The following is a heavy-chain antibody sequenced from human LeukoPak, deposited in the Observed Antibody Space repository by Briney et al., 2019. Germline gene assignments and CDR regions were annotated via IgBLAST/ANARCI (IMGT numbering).Heavy chain of an antibody. J-gene: IGHJ4*02. Sequence: PSQTLSLTCTVSGGSISSGSYYWSWIRQPAGKGLEWIGRIYTSGSTNYNPSLKSRVTISVDTSKNQFSLKLSSVTAADTAVYCCASTVVKGVGFDYWGQGTLVTVSS. CDR2: IYTSGST. CDR3: ASTVVKGVGFDY. D-gene: IGHD4-23*01. CDR1: GGSISSGSYY. V-gene: IGHV4-61*02.